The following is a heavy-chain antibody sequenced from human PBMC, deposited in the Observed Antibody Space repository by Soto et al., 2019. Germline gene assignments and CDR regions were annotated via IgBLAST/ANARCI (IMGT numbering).Heavy chain of an antibody. CDR1: GYTFTSYR. V-gene: IGHV1-18*01. Sequence: GASVKVSCKASGYTFTSYRISWVRQAPGQGLEWMGWISAYNGNTNYAQKLQGRVTMTTDTSTSTAYMELRSLRSDDTAVYYCARDLFRYFDNHWFDPWGQGTLVTVSS. J-gene: IGHJ5*02. CDR2: ISAYNGNT. CDR3: ARDLFRYFDNHWFDP. D-gene: IGHD3-9*01.